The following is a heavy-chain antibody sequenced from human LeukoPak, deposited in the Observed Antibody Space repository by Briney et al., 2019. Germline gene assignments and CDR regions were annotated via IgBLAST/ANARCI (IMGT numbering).Heavy chain of an antibody. Sequence: GRSLRLSCAASGFTFSSYGMHWVRQAPGKGLEWVAVIWYDGSNKYYADSVKGRFTISGDNSKNTLYLQMNSLRAEDTAVYYCAKDRGDTAYAFDIWGQGTMVTVSS. CDR1: GFTFSSYG. J-gene: IGHJ3*02. D-gene: IGHD5-18*01. CDR3: AKDRGDTAYAFDI. CDR2: IWYDGSNK. V-gene: IGHV3-33*06.